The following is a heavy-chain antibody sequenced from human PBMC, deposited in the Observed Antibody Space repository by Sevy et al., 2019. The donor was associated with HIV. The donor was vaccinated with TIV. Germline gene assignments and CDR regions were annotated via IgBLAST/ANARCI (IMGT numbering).Heavy chain of an antibody. CDR1: GFTFSSYS. Sequence: GGSLRLSCAASGFTFSSYSMNWVRQAPGKGLEWVSSISSSSSYIYYADSLKGRFTISRDNAKNSLYLQMNSLRAEDTAVYYCARGLVSGMDVWGQGTTVTVSS. V-gene: IGHV3-21*01. CDR3: ARGLVSGMDV. J-gene: IGHJ6*02. D-gene: IGHD3-9*01. CDR2: ISSSSSYI.